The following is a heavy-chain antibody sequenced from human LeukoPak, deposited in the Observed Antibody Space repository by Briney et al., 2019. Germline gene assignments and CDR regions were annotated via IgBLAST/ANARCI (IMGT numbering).Heavy chain of an antibody. CDR2: ISAYNGNT. V-gene: IGHV1-18*01. Sequence: GAAVKVSCKASGYTFTSYGISWVRQAAGQGREWMGWISAYNGNTNYAQKLQGRVTMTTDTSTSTAYMELRSLRSDDTAVYYCARFSIQANRSSWYRDGGWFDPWGQGTLVTVSS. CDR1: GYTFTSYG. CDR3: ARFSIQANRSSWYRDGGWFDP. J-gene: IGHJ5*02. D-gene: IGHD6-13*01.